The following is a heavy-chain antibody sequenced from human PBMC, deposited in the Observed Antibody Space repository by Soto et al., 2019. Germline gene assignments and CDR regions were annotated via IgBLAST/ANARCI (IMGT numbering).Heavy chain of an antibody. V-gene: IGHV1-18*01. Sequence: QVQLVQSVAEVKKPGASVKVSCKASGYTFTSYVISWVRQAPGQGLEWMGWISAYNGNTNYAQKLQGRVTMTTDTSTSTAYMEMRSLRSDDTAVYYCVVAAQPYYVDYWGQGTLVTVSS. CDR2: ISAYNGNT. J-gene: IGHJ4*02. D-gene: IGHD2-15*01. CDR3: VVAAQPYYVDY. CDR1: GYTFTSYV.